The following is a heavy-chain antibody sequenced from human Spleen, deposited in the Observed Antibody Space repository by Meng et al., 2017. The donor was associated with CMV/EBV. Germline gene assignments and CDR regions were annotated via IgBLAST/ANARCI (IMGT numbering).Heavy chain of an antibody. J-gene: IGHJ6*02. Sequence: GGSLRLSCAASGFTFSSYSMNWVRQAPGKGLEWVSYISSSSSTIYYADSVKGRFTISRDNAKNSLYLQMNSLRAEDTAVYYCARVRGSRGDYYYGMDVWGQGTTVTVSS. CDR1: GFTFSSYS. CDR3: ARVRGSRGDYYYGMDV. D-gene: IGHD3-10*01. CDR2: ISSSSSTI. V-gene: IGHV3-48*04.